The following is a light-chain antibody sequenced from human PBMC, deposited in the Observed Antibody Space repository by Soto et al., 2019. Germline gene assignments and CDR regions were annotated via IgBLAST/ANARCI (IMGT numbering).Light chain of an antibody. V-gene: IGLV2-14*03. CDR1: HNDIGTYDY. CDR2: GVT. CDR3: SSFTSDRIYV. J-gene: IGLJ1*01. Sequence: QSVLTQPTSVSGSPGQSITISCTGSHNDIGTYDYVSWYQQHPGRAPRLLIYGVTTRPSGISDRFSASKSGLTASLTISGLQPEDEADSYCSSFTSDRIYVFGHGTKVTVL.